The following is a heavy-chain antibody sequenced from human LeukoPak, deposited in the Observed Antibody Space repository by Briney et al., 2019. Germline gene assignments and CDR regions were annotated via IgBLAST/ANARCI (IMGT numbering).Heavy chain of an antibody. D-gene: IGHD3-3*01. CDR1: GFTFSDYY. CDR2: ISSSGSTI. CDR3: ARGPYYDFWSGSSYYFDY. Sequence: GGSLRLSCAASGFTFSDYYMSWIRQAPGKGLEWVSYISSSGSTIYYADSVKGRFTISRDNAKNTLYLQMNSLRAEDTAVYYCARGPYYDFWSGSSYYFDYWGQGTLVTVSS. V-gene: IGHV3-11*04. J-gene: IGHJ4*02.